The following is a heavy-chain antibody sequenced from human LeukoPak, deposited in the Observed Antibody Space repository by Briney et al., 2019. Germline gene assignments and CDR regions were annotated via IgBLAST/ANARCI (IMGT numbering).Heavy chain of an antibody. D-gene: IGHD3-10*01. V-gene: IGHV3-48*03. CDR3: MTYYYGSGSGGAWFDP. CDR2: ISSSGSTI. CDR1: GFTFSSYE. J-gene: IGHJ5*02. Sequence: AGGSLRLSCAASGFTFSSYEMNWVRQAPGKGLEWVSCISSSGSTIYYADSVKGRFTISRDNAKNSLYLQMNSLRAEDTAVYYCMTYYYGSGSGGAWFDPWGQRTLATVSS.